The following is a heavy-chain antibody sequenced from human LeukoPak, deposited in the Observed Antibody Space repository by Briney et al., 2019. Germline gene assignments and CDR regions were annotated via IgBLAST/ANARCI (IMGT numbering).Heavy chain of an antibody. J-gene: IGHJ4*02. CDR3: ARRPDILTGKFDY. CDR2: INHSGST. V-gene: IGHV4-34*01. D-gene: IGHD3-9*01. CDR1: GGSFSGYY. Sequence: SETLSLTCAVYGGSFSGYYWGWIRQPPGKGLEWIGEINHSGSTNYNPSLKSRVTISVDTSKNQFSLELSSVTAADTAVYYCARRPDILTGKFDYWGQGTLVTVSS.